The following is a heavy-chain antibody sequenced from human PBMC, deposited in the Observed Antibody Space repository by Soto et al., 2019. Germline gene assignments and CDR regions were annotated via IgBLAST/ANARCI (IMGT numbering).Heavy chain of an antibody. CDR1: GFTFSSYA. J-gene: IGHJ4*02. D-gene: IGHD6-19*01. Sequence: GGSLRLSCAASGFTFSSYAMSWVRQAPGKGLEWISAVSGSGGSTYYADSVKGRFTISRDNSKDTLYLQMNHLRAEDTAVYYCAKDISGSTWGQGTLVTISS. V-gene: IGHV3-23*01. CDR2: VSGSGGST. CDR3: AKDISGST.